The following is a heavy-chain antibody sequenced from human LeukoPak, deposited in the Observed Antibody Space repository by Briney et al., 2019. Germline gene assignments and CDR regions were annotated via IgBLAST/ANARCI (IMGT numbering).Heavy chain of an antibody. J-gene: IGHJ3*02. CDR1: GGSIGSTNYY. CDR3: ARGPYSYDSSGAFDI. CDR2: IYYSGST. Sequence: SETLSLTCTVSGGSIGSTNYYWGWIRQPPGKGLEWIANIYYSGSTYYNPSLKSRVTISVDTSKNQFSLRLNSVTAADTAVYFCARGPYSYDSSGAFDIWGQGTMVTVSS. V-gene: IGHV4-39*01. D-gene: IGHD3-22*01.